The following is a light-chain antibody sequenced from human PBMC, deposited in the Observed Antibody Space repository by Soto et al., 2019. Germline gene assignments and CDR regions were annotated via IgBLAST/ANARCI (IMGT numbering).Light chain of an antibody. CDR1: QSVSRSY. Sequence: EIVLKQSPGTLCLCPGERAPLCWXASQSVSRSYIAQYQQKPGQTPRLHIYGASSRAKGSPDRFSGSGSVTDFTRTISRLEHEDFAVYYGQQYGTSSRTFGQGTKVDIK. CDR2: GAS. J-gene: IGKJ1*01. V-gene: IGKV3-20*01. CDR3: QQYGTSSRT.